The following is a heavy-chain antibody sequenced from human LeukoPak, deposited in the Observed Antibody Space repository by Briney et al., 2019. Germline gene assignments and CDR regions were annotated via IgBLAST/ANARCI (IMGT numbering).Heavy chain of an antibody. J-gene: IGHJ3*02. D-gene: IGHD6-19*01. CDR3: AKLGHSDGWYLGAFHI. V-gene: IGHV4-59*08. CDR2: TSYSRTT. CDR1: GGSITGHY. Sequence: PSETLSLTCAVSGGSITGHYWNWIRQTPGMRLEWIGYTSYSRTTIYNSYFKGRATMSIDTSKNQLYLNLTSVTATDTAVYYCAKLGHSDGWYLGAFHIWGEETTVIVSS.